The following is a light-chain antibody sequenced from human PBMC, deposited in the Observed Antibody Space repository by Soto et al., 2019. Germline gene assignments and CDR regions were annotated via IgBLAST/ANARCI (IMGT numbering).Light chain of an antibody. CDR1: QSVNNN. CDR2: GAS. V-gene: IGKV3-15*01. CDR3: KEYNTWPWT. J-gene: IGKJ1*01. Sequence: ETLMTQSPATLSVSPGERATPSCRASQSVNNNLAWYQQKLGQAPRVLIYGASTRATGIPARFTGSGSGTEFILTITSLQSEESAVYYCKEYNTWPWTFGQGTKVDIK.